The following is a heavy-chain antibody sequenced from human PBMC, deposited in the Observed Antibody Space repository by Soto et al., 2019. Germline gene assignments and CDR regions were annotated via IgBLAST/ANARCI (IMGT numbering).Heavy chain of an antibody. V-gene: IGHV3-9*01. D-gene: IGHD1-1*01. CDR3: AKEGAWRYFDY. CDR1: GFTFDDYA. CDR2: ISWNSGSI. J-gene: IGHJ4*02. Sequence: GGSLRLSCAASGFTFDDYAIHWVRQSPGKGLEWVSGISWNSGSIAYADSVKGRFTISRDNAKNSLYLQLNSLRAEDTALYYCAKEGAWRYFDYWGQGTLVTVSS.